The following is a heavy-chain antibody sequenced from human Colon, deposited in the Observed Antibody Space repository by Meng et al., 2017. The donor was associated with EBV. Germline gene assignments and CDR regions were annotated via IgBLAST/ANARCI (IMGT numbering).Heavy chain of an antibody. CDR3: VISSHN. D-gene: IGHD3-3*02. CDR1: GGSIISTSSY. V-gene: IGHV4-39*07. Sequence: HLQRSGPCQVCRSASLALPCTTSGGSIISTSSYWGWVRQPPGKGLEWIGSIYYRGSTNYNPSLKCRISMSVDMSKNQFSLKVNSVTAADTAIYYCVISSHNWGQGTLVTVSS. J-gene: IGHJ4*02. CDR2: IYYRGST.